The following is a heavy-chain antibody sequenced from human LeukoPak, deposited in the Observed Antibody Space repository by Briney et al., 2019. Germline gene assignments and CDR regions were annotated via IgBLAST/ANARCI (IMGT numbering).Heavy chain of an antibody. V-gene: IGHV1-2*02. D-gene: IGHD2-15*01. J-gene: IGHJ4*02. Sequence: GASVKVSCKASGYTFTGYYMHWVRQAPGQGLEWMGWINPNSGGTNYAQKFQGRVTMTRNTSISTAYMELSGLRSDDTAVYYCARGKVVAATFLDYWGQGTLVTVSS. CDR1: GYTFTGYY. CDR2: INPNSGGT. CDR3: ARGKVVAATFLDY.